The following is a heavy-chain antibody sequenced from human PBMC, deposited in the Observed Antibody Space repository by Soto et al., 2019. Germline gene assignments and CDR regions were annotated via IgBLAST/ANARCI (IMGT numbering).Heavy chain of an antibody. V-gene: IGHV4-39*01. CDR3: ARHNYGSGSTYFDY. D-gene: IGHD3-10*01. J-gene: IGHJ4*02. CDR2: IYYRGST. CDR1: GGSISSNFYY. Sequence: SETLSLTCTVSGGSISSNFYYWGWIRQPPGKGLQWIGNIYYRGSTNYNPSLKSPVTISVDTSKNQFSLKLNSMTAADTAVYYCARHNYGSGSTYFDYWGQGTLVTVSS.